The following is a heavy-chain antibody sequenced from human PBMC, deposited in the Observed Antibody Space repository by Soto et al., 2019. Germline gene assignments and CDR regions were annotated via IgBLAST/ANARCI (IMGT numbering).Heavy chain of an antibody. D-gene: IGHD3-3*01. J-gene: IGHJ4*02. CDR2: IYYSGST. CDR3: ARAPNYDFWSAPFDY. CDR1: GGSISSYY. Sequence: SETLSLTCTVSGGSISSYYWSWIRQPPGKGLEWIGYIYYSGSTNYNPSLKSRVTISVDTSKNQFSLKLSSVTAADTAVYYCARAPNYDFWSAPFDYWGQGTLVTVSS. V-gene: IGHV4-59*01.